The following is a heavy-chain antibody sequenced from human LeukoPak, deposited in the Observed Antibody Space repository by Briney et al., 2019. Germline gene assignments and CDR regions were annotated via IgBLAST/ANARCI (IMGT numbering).Heavy chain of an antibody. D-gene: IGHD2-2*01. J-gene: IGHJ6*02. CDR2: ISSSSCNI. CDR3: ARGKYCSSTSCYVLYYYGMDV. V-gene: IGHV3-21*01. CDR1: GFTFSSYS. Sequence: GGSLRLSCAASGFTFSSYSMNWVRQAPGKGLEWVSSISSSSCNIYYADSVKGRFTISRDNAKNSLYLQMNSLRAEDTAVYYCARGKYCSSTSCYVLYYYGMDVWGQGTTVTVSS.